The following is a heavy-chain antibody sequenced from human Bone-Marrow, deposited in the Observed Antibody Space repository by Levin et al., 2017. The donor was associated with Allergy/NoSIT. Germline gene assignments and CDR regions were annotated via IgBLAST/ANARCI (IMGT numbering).Heavy chain of an antibody. CDR2: INPNSGGT. V-gene: IGHV1-2*04. CDR1: GYTFTGYY. Sequence: WASVKVSCKASGYTFTGYYMHWVRQAPGQGLEWMGWINPNSGGTNYAQKFQGWVTMTRDTSISTAYMELSRLRSDDTAVYYCARGGEDYYDSSGYYPGEYWGQGTLVTVSS. CDR3: ARGGEDYYDSSGYYPGEY. J-gene: IGHJ4*02. D-gene: IGHD3-22*01.